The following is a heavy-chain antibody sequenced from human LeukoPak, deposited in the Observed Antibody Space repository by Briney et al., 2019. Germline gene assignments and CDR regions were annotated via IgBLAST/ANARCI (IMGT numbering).Heavy chain of an antibody. CDR1: GYIFTNYW. D-gene: IGHD3-22*01. CDR3: ARQGAGASYYDPTGLPRGAFDS. Sequence: GESLKISCRASGYIFTNYWIAWVRWLPGEGLQWMGIILPGDSDTRYSPSFRGQVTISAETSTRTAYLQWTSLRASDSAIYYCARQGAGASYYDPTGLPRGAFDSWGQGTTVTVSS. J-gene: IGHJ3*02. CDR2: ILPGDSDT. V-gene: IGHV5-51*01.